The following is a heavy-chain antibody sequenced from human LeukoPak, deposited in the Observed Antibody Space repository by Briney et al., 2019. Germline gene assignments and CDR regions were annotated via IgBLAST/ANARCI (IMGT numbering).Heavy chain of an antibody. CDR1: GGSISSHY. J-gene: IGHJ4*02. V-gene: IGHV4-59*08. D-gene: IGHD1-26*01. CDR3: ARQSGGGSYYYFDY. CDR2: IYYTGST. Sequence: SETLSLTCTVSGGSISSHYWSWIRQPPGKGLEWLGYIYYTGSTNYNSSSKSRVTISLDTSKTQFSLKLTSVTAADTAVYYCARQSGGGSYYYFDYWGQGTLVTVSS.